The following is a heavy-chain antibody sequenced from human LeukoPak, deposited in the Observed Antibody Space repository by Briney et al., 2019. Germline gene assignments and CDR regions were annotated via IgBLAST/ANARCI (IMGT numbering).Heavy chain of an antibody. V-gene: IGHV3-13*01. CDR3: IRGGIQVSGIDAFDI. CDR1: GFTFSSYD. J-gene: IGHJ3*02. D-gene: IGHD5/OR15-5a*01. CDR2: IGIAGDT. Sequence: GESLRLSCAASGFTFSSYDMHWDRQAPGRGLEWVSAIGIAGDTYYPDSVKGRFTISRENAKNSMYLQMNGLKDGATALYYCIRGGIQVSGIDAFDIWGQGTMVTVSS.